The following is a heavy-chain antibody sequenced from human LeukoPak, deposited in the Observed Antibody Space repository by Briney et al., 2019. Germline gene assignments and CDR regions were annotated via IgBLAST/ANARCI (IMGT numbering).Heavy chain of an antibody. J-gene: IGHJ4*02. CDR2: ISWNSGSI. Sequence: GRSLRLSCAASGFTFDDYAMHWVRHAPGKGLEWVSGISWNSGSIGYADSVKGRFTISRDNAKNSLYLQMNSLRAEDTALYYCAKDRRPGENYFDYWGQGTLVTVSS. CDR3: AKDRRPGENYFDY. D-gene: IGHD7-27*01. CDR1: GFTFDDYA. V-gene: IGHV3-9*01.